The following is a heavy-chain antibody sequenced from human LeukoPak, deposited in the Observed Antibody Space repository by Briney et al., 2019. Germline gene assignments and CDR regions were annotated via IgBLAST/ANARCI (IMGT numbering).Heavy chain of an antibody. CDR2: ISYDGGHK. CDR1: GFTFSNSA. D-gene: IGHD3-9*01. CDR3: TREYSDILTGYLGDFDY. V-gene: IGHV3-30*04. J-gene: IGHJ4*02. Sequence: GGSLRLSCAASGFTFSNSAMHWVRQAPGKGLEWVAIISYDGGHKFYADSVKGRFTISRDTGKKTLYLQMNSLRAQYTAVYYCTREYSDILTGYLGDFDYWGQGALVTVSS.